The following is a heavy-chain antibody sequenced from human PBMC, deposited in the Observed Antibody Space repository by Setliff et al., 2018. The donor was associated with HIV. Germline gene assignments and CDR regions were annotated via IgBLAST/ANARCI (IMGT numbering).Heavy chain of an antibody. Sequence: GGSLRLSCAASGFTFSPYWMHWVRQAPGKGLEWVSTISNIDGSTYFADSVKGRFTISGDSSKNTVYLQLNSLRAEDTAVYFCAKEEYTSGRCGAFGIWGQGTVVTVSS. D-gene: IGHD6-19*01. CDR2: ISNIDGST. CDR3: AKEEYTSGRCGAFGI. CDR1: GFTFSPYW. V-gene: IGHV3-23*01. J-gene: IGHJ3*02.